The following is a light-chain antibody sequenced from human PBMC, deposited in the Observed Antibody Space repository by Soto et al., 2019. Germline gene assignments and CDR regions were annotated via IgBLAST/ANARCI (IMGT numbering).Light chain of an antibody. J-gene: IGKJ2*01. Sequence: DIVMTQSPDSLAVSLGERATINCKSSQSVLYSSNNKNYLAWYQQKPGQPPKLLIYWASTRESGVPDRFSGSGSVTDFTLTISSLQAEDVAVYYCQQYYRTPPTFGQGTKLEMK. CDR3: QQYYRTPPT. V-gene: IGKV4-1*01. CDR1: QSVLYSSNNKNY. CDR2: WAS.